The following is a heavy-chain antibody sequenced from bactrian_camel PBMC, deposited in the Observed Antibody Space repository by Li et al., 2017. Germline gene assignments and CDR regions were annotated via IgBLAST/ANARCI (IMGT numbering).Heavy chain of an antibody. CDR2: IDSDGDTT. J-gene: IGHJ4*01. Sequence: VQLVESGGGSVETGGSLRLSCTYTRRPNYVTWFRQGPGNGREGVATIDSDGDTTYSDSVKGRFTISLDNAKDTLYLQMNNVRPEDAAMYYCAAEPPVLRSCEGKYYAHEWNHWGQGTQVTVS. V-gene: IGHV3S31*01. D-gene: IGHD2*01. CDR3: AAEPPVLRSCEGKYYAHEWNH. CDR1: TRRPNY.